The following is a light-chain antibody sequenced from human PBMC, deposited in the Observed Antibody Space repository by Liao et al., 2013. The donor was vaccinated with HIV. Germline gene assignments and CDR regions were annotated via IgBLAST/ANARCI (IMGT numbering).Light chain of an antibody. V-gene: IGLV3-1*01. CDR2: EDS. J-gene: IGLJ1*01. Sequence: SLELTQPPSVSVSAGQTASITCSGDKLGQKYAFWYQQKPGHSPVEVIFEDSKRPSGIPERFSGSNSGNTATLTISGTQAMDEADYYCQAWDSSTDVFGTGTTVTVL. CDR1: KLGQKY. CDR3: QAWDSSTDV.